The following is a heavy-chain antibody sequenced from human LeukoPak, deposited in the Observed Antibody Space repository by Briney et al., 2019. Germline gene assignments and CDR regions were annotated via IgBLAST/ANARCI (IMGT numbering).Heavy chain of an antibody. Sequence: ASVKVSCKASGYTFTGYYMHWVRQAPGQGLEWMGWIIPNSGATKYAQKFQGRVTMTRDTSISTAYTELSGLRSDDTAVYYCARDSGYCTTTSCFHPFDSWGQGTLATVSS. V-gene: IGHV1-2*02. D-gene: IGHD2-2*01. CDR1: GYTFTGYY. CDR3: ARDSGYCTTTSCFHPFDS. CDR2: IIPNSGAT. J-gene: IGHJ4*02.